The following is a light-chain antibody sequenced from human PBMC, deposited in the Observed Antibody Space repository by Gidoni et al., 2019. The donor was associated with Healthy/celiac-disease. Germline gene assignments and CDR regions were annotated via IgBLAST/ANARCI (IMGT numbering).Light chain of an antibody. V-gene: IGLV3-1*01. J-gene: IGLJ2*01. CDR1: KLGDKS. Sequence: YELTQPPSVSVSPGQTASITCSGDKLGDKSACWYQQKPGQSPVLVIYPDSKRPSGIPERFSGSNSGNTATLTISGTQAMDEADYYCQAWDSSTAVFGGGPTLTVL. CDR2: PDS. CDR3: QAWDSSTAV.